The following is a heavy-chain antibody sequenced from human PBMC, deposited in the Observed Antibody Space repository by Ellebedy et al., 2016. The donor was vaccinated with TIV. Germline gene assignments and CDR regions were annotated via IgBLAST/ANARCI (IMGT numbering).Heavy chain of an antibody. CDR1: GGTFSNYA. CDR2: IIPIVGTA. Sequence: ASVKVSCXASGGTFSNYAISWVRQAPGQGPEWMGAIIPIVGTANYAQKFQDRVTIIADESTRTAYMELSSLRSEDTAVYYCARDFLRAPDGSGTYNNWLDPWGQGTLVTVSS. CDR3: ARDFLRAPDGSGTYNNWLDP. V-gene: IGHV1-69*13. J-gene: IGHJ5*02. D-gene: IGHD3-10*01.